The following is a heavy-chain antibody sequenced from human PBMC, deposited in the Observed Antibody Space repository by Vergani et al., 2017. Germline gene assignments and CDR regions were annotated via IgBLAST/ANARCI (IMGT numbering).Heavy chain of an antibody. Sequence: QVQLQQWGAGLLKSSETLSLTCVIHDGSFSGYWWSWVRQPPGKGLEWIGETNYSGGTNYNPSLKSRVTITGSISQRQFSLTLSSVSAADTAVYYCAGFSSTFPNSGGKGTLVTVSS. V-gene: IGHV4-34*01. CDR1: DGSFSGYW. D-gene: IGHD1-7*01. CDR2: TNYSGGT. J-gene: IGHJ4*02. CDR3: AGFSSTFPNS.